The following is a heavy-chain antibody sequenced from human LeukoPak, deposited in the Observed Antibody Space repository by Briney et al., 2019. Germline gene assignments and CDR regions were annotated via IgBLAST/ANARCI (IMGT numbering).Heavy chain of an antibody. V-gene: IGHV3-7*01. J-gene: IGHJ4*02. CDR3: ARDLRRHLDY. CDR2: IKQEGSQK. Sequence: PGGSLRLSWAASGLTFTIYWMSWVRHAPGKGRGWVANIKQEGSQKYYVDSVKGRFTISRDNAKNSLYLQMNSLRAEDTAVYYCARDLRRHLDYWGQGTLVTVSS. CDR1: GLTFTIYW.